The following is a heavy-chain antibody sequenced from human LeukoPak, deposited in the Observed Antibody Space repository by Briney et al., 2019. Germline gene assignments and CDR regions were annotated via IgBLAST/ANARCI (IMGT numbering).Heavy chain of an antibody. J-gene: IGHJ3*02. V-gene: IGHV4-59*01. CDR1: SASLSNYF. Sequence: SETLSLTCTVSSASLSNYFWSWIRQPPGKGLEWIGYIYYSGSTNYNPSLKSRVTISVDTSKNQFSLNLTSVTAADTAVYYCARRVFGSLDIWGKGKMVTVSS. CDR2: IYYSGST. CDR3: ARRVFGSLDI. D-gene: IGHD3-16*02.